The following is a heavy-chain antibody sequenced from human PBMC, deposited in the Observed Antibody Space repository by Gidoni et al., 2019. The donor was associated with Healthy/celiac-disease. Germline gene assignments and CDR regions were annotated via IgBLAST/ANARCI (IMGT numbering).Heavy chain of an antibody. CDR3: ARDGDGVDY. J-gene: IGHJ4*02. V-gene: IGHV3-30-3*01. CDR2: ISYDGSNK. Sequence: QVQLVESGGGVVQPGRSLRLSCAASGFTFSSYAMHWVRQAPGKGVEWVAVISYDGSNKYYADSVKGRFTISRDNSKNTLYLQMNSLRAEDTAVYYCARDGDGVDYWGQGTLVTVSS. D-gene: IGHD2-21*01. CDR1: GFTFSSYA.